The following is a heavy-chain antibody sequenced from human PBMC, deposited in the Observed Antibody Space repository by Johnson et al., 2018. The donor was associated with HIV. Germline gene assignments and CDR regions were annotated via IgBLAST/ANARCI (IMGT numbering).Heavy chain of an antibody. D-gene: IGHD6-13*01. Sequence: VQLVESGGGLVQPGRSLRLSCAASGFTFDDFAMHWVRQAPGKGLEWVSGINWNGGSTGYADSMKGRFTISRDNARNSLYLQMNSLRAEDTALYFCARGKGAAAGLDAFDIWGQGIMVTVSS. CDR2: INWNGGST. J-gene: IGHJ3*02. CDR1: GFTFDDFA. CDR3: ARGKGAAAGLDAFDI. V-gene: IGHV3-9*01.